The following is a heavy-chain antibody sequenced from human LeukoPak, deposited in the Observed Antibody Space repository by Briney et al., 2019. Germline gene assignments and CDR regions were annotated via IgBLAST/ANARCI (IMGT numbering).Heavy chain of an antibody. CDR2: ISGSGGST. CDR1: GFTFSSYG. V-gene: IGHV3-23*01. Sequence: GGSLRLSCAASGFTFSSYGMSWVRQAPGKGLEWVSTISGSGGSTSYADSVKGRFTISRDNAKNSLYLQMNSLRAEDTAVYYCARDGSWDYGGNALNFDYWGQGTLVTVSS. CDR3: ARDGSWDYGGNALNFDY. J-gene: IGHJ4*02. D-gene: IGHD4-23*01.